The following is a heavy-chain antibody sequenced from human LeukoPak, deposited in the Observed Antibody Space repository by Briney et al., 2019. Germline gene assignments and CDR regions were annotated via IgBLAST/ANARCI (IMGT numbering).Heavy chain of an antibody. CDR2: ISYSGST. CDR3: ARGRRGYSGYDYGRPGYYYMDV. J-gene: IGHJ6*03. V-gene: IGHV4-59*12. Sequence: SETLSLTCTVSGGSISSYYWSWIRQPPGKGLEWIGYISYSGSTNYNPSLKSRVTISVDTSKNQFSLKLSSVTAADTAVYYCARGRRGYSGYDYGRPGYYYMDVWGKGTTVTVSS. D-gene: IGHD5-12*01. CDR1: GGSISSYY.